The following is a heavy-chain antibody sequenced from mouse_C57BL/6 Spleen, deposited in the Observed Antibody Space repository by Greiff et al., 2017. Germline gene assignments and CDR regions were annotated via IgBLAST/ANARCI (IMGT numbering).Heavy chain of an antibody. CDR2: IHPNSGST. D-gene: IGHD2-5*01. V-gene: IGHV1-64*01. CDR3: ARRGYYSNYFDY. J-gene: IGHJ2*01. CDR1: GYTFTSYW. Sequence: VQLQQSGAELVKPGASVKLSCKASGYTFTSYWMHWVKQRPGQGLEWIGMIHPNSGSTNYNEKFKSKATLTVDKSSSTAYMQLSSLTSEDSAVYYCARRGYYSNYFDYWGQGTTLTVSS.